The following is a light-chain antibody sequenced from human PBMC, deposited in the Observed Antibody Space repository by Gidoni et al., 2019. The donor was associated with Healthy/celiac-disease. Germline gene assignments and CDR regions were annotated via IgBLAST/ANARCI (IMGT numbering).Light chain of an antibody. CDR2: SNN. CDR3: AAWDDSLNGHWV. Sequence: QSVLTQPPSASGTPGQRVTISCSGSSSNIGSNAVNWYQQLPGTAPKLLLHSNNQRPSGVPDRFSGSKSGTSASLAISGLQSEEEADYYCAAWDDSLNGHWVFGGGTKLTVL. J-gene: IGLJ3*02. CDR1: SSNIGSNA. V-gene: IGLV1-44*01.